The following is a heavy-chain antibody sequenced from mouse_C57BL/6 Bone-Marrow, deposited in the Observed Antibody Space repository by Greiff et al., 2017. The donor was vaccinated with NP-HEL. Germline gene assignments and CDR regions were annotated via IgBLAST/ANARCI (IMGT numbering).Heavy chain of an antibody. Sequence: VQGVESGPELVKPGASVKLSCKASGYTFTSYDINWVKQRPGQGLEWIGWIYPRDGSTKYNEKFKGKATLTVDTSSSTAYMELHSLTSEDSAVYFCARRHRRGSSPWFAYWGQGTLVTVSA. CDR3: ARRHRRGSSPWFAY. V-gene: IGHV1-85*01. CDR2: IYPRDGST. CDR1: GYTFTSYD. J-gene: IGHJ3*01. D-gene: IGHD1-1*01.